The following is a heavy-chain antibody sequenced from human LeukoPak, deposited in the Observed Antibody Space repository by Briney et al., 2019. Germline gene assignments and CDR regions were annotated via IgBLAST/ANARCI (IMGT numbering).Heavy chain of an antibody. J-gene: IGHJ4*02. V-gene: IGHV4-31*03. CDR2: IYYSGST. D-gene: IGHD6-19*01. CDR1: GGSISSGGYY. Sequence: PSETLSLTCTVSGGSISSGGYYWSWIRQHPGKGLEWIGYIYYSGSTYYNPSLKSRVTISVDTSKDQFSLKLSSVTAADTAVYYCAREAVAGTADYWGQGILVTVSS. CDR3: AREAVAGTADY.